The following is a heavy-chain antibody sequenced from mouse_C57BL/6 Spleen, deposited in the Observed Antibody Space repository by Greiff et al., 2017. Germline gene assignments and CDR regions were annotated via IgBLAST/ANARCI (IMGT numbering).Heavy chain of an antibody. CDR2: INPNNGGT. Sequence: EVQLQQSGPELVKPGASVKMSCKASGYTFTDYNMHWVKQSHGKSLEWIGYINPNNGGTSYNQKFKGKATLTVNKSSSTAYMELRSLTSEDSAVYYCARKYYSNYDAMDYWGQGTSVTVSS. V-gene: IGHV1-22*01. J-gene: IGHJ4*01. CDR1: GYTFTDYN. CDR3: ARKYYSNYDAMDY. D-gene: IGHD2-5*01.